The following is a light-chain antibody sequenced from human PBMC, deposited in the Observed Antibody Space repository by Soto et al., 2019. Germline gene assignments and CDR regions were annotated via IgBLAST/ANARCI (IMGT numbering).Light chain of an antibody. J-gene: IGLJ1*01. CDR3: TSDTYSHTLYV. CDR1: TSDVGDYNY. V-gene: IGLV2-14*01. Sequence: QSVLSPPASVSGAPAQSITISCTGTTSDVGDYNYVSWYQQHPGKAPKLIIYDVSNRPAGVSNRFSGSKSGNTASLTISGLRAVDVFDDYSTSDTYSHTLYVSGTVTKVTV. CDR2: DVS.